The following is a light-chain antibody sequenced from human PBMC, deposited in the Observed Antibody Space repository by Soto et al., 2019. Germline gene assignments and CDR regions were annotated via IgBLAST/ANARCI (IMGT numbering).Light chain of an antibody. CDR3: QQYNIYPYT. Sequence: DIQMTQSPSTLSASVGDRVTITCRASQSIGTWLAWYQQKPGKAPKVLIHKASSLESGVPSRFSGSGSGTEFTLTISGLQPDDFATYYCQQYNIYPYTFGQGTKVEIK. CDR1: QSIGTW. J-gene: IGKJ2*01. CDR2: KAS. V-gene: IGKV1-5*03.